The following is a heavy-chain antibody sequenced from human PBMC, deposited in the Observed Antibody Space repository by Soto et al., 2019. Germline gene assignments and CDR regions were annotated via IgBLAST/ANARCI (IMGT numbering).Heavy chain of an antibody. CDR2: IQSGGTT. Sequence: HPGGSLRLSCAASGFTVSSKYMTWVRQAPGKGLEWVSLIQSGGTTYYADSVKGRFTISRDTSENTLHLQMDSLRVEDTADYYCARDDVLCDGGRCYGFRLDVWGKGTTVTVSS. J-gene: IGHJ6*04. CDR3: ARDDVLCDGGRCYGFRLDV. CDR1: GFTVSSKY. V-gene: IGHV3-66*01. D-gene: IGHD2-15*01.